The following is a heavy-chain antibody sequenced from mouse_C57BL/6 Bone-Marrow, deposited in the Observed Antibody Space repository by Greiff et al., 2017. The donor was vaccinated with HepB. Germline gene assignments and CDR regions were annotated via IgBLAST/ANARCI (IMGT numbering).Heavy chain of an antibody. CDR2: IDPETGGT. CDR3: TRCRYREWFAY. V-gene: IGHV1-15*01. Sequence: VQLQQSGAELVRPGASVTLSCKASGYTFTDYEMHWVKQTPVHGLEWIGAIDPETGGTAYNQKFKGKAILTADKSSSTAYMELRSLTSEDSAVYYCTRCRYREWFAYWGQGTLVTVSA. D-gene: IGHD2-14*01. J-gene: IGHJ3*01. CDR1: GYTFTDYE.